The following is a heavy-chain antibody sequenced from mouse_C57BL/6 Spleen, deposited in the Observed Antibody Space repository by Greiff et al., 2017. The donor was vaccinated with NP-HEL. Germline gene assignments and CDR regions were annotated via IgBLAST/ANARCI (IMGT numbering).Heavy chain of an antibody. CDR2: ISSGSSTI. V-gene: IGHV5-17*01. J-gene: IGHJ3*01. CDR3: ARQGGNYEFAY. D-gene: IGHD2-1*01. Sequence: EVKVEESGGGLVKPGGSLKLSCAASGFTFSDYGMHWVRQAPEKGLEWVAYISSGSSTIYYADTVKGRFTISRDNAKNTLFLQMTSLRSEDTAMYYCARQGGNYEFAYWGQGTLVTVSA. CDR1: GFTFSDYG.